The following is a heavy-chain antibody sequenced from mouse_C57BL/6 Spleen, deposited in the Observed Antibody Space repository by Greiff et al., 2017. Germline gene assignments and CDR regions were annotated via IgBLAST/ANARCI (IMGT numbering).Heavy chain of an antibody. D-gene: IGHD1-1*02. CDR2: IWGDGST. CDR1: GFSFTSYG. Sequence: VQLVESGPGLVAPSPSLSITCTVSGFSFTSYGVSWVRQPPGKGLEWLGVIWGDGSTNYHSGLISRMSISKDNSKSQVFFKLNSLQSDDTATYYCARPYYVYFWYWGQGTLVTVAA. V-gene: IGHV2-3*01. J-gene: IGHJ3*01. CDR3: ARPYYVYFWY.